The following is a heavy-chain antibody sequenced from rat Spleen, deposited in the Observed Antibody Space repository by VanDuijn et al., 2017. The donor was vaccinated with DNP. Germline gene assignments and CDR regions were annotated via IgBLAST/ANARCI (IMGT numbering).Heavy chain of an antibody. V-gene: IGHV5-7*01. Sequence: EVQLVESGGGLVQPGRSLKLSCAASGVTFSDYNMAWVRQAPKKGLEWVATINYDGSSTYYRDSVKGRFTISRDNSKSTLYLQMDSLRSEDTATDYCARRDYPVPAYWGQGTLVTVSS. CDR2: INYDGSST. CDR3: ARRDYPVPAY. CDR1: GVTFSDYN. D-gene: IGHD1-4*01. J-gene: IGHJ3*01.